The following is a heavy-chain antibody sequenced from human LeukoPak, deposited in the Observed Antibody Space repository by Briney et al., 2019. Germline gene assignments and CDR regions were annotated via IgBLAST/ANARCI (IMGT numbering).Heavy chain of an antibody. V-gene: IGHV3-48*01. CDR2: MSSSSSTI. CDR3: ARVTRVRGVNC. Sequence: GGSLRLPCAASEFTFSSYSMNGVRQAPGKGREGVSYMSSSSSTISYAGSVTGRFTISRDNAKNSLYLQMDSLRAEYTAVYYSARVTRVRGVNCWGQGTLVTASS. CDR1: EFTFSSYS. J-gene: IGHJ4*02. D-gene: IGHD3-10*01.